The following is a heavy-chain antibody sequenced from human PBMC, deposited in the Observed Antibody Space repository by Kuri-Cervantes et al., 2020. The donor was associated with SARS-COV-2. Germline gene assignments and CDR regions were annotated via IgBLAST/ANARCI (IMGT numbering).Heavy chain of an antibody. CDR3: ATRVAGDPDYYYYYMDV. J-gene: IGHJ6*03. CDR2: FAPIFGKT. V-gene: IGHV1-69*13. CDR1: AGTFFSYA. D-gene: IGHD7-27*01. Sequence: SVKVSCKASAGTFFSYAISWVRQAPGQGLEWMGGFAPIFGKTDYAQKFQGRVTMTADESTNTAYMELSSLRFEDTAVYYCATRVAGDPDYYYYYMDVWGTGTTVTVSS.